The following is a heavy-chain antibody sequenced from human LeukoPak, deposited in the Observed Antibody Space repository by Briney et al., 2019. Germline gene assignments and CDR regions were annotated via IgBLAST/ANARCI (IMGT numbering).Heavy chain of an antibody. CDR3: ARDLIFGGYALDY. CDR2: ISSGSTYI. V-gene: IGHV3-21*01. Sequence: GGSLRLSCAASGFTFSTYSMNWVRQAPGKGLEWVSSISSGSTYIYYADSLKGRFTISRDNSKNTLYLQMNSLRAEDTAVYYCARDLIFGGYALDYWGQGTLVTVSS. CDR1: GFTFSTYS. J-gene: IGHJ4*02. D-gene: IGHD5-12*01.